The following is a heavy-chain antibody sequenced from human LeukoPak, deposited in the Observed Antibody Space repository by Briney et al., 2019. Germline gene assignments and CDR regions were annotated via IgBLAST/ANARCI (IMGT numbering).Heavy chain of an antibody. CDR1: GFTFSIYW. J-gene: IGHJ4*02. V-gene: IGHV3-74*01. CDR2: INSDGSST. CDR3: ASDRNRVPYYY. Sequence: GGSLRLSCAASGFTFSIYWMHWVRQAPGKGLVWVSRINSDGSSTSYADSVKGRFTISRDNAKNTLYLQMNSLRAEDTAVYYCASDRNRVPYYYWGQGTLVTVSS. D-gene: IGHD1-14*01.